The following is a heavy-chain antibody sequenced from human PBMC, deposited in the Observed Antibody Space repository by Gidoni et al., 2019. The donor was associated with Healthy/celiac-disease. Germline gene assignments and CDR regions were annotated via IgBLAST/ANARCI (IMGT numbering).Heavy chain of an antibody. Sequence: QVRLVQSGAEVLKPGASVKVSCRGSGYTFTSCDINWVRQATGQGLEWMGWMNPNSGNTGYAQKFQGRVTMTRNTSISTADMELSSLRSEDTAVYYCARVSREATIPPDYWGQGTLVTVSS. CDR1: GYTFTSCD. J-gene: IGHJ4*02. D-gene: IGHD5-12*01. CDR3: ARVSREATIPPDY. V-gene: IGHV1-8*01. CDR2: MNPNSGNT.